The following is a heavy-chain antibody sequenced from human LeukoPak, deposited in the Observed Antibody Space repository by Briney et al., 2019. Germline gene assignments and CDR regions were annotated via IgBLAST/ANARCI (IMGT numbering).Heavy chain of an antibody. CDR2: ISSSGSTI. CDR3: ARDYGGSSPFDY. V-gene: IGHV3-48*03. Sequence: PGRSLRLSCAASGFTFDDYAMHWVRQAPGKGLEWVSYISSSGSTIYYADSVKGRFTISRDNAKNSLYLQMNSLRAEDTAVYYCARDYGGSSPFDYWGQGTLVTVSS. J-gene: IGHJ4*02. D-gene: IGHD4-23*01. CDR1: GFTFDDYA.